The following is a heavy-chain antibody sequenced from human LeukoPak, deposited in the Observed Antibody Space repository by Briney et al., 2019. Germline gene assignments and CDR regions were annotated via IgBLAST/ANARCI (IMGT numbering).Heavy chain of an antibody. Sequence: ASVKVSCKASGYTFTSYDINWVRQATGQGLEWMGWMNPNSGNTGYAQKFQGRVTMTRNTSISTAYMELSSLRSEDTAVYYCARGGGNVLLWFGESGGGMDVWGKGTTVTVSS. CDR1: GYTFTSYD. V-gene: IGHV1-8*01. D-gene: IGHD3-10*01. CDR2: MNPNSGNT. J-gene: IGHJ6*03. CDR3: ARGGGNVLLWFGESGGGMDV.